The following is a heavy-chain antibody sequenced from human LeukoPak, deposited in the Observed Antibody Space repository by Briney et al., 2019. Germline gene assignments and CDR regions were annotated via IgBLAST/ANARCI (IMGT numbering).Heavy chain of an antibody. Sequence: GGSLRLSCTASGFTFGDYAMSWVRQAPGKGLEWVGFIRSNFYGGTTDYAASVKGRFTISRDGSKSIAYLQMNSLKTEDTAVYYCTRGGGGDPVDYWGQGALVTVSS. J-gene: IGHJ4*02. CDR2: IRSNFYGGTT. D-gene: IGHD3-16*01. V-gene: IGHV3-49*04. CDR3: TRGGGGDPVDY. CDR1: GFTFGDYA.